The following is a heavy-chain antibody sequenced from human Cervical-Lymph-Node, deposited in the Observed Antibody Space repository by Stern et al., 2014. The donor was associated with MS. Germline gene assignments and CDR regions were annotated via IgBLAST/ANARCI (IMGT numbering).Heavy chain of an antibody. CDR2: VNANGGSA. CDR1: GYTFIRYY. J-gene: IGHJ6*02. Sequence: QMQLVQSGAQVKKPGASVKVSCKGSGYTFIRYYIHWVRQAPGQGLEWMGIVNANGGSARYAQKCQGRVTMASDTSTSTVSMELSSLRSEDTAVYYCATLYDSSGNYGMEVWGQGTTVIVSS. V-gene: IGHV1-46*01. CDR3: ATLYDSSGNYGMEV. D-gene: IGHD5/OR15-5a*01.